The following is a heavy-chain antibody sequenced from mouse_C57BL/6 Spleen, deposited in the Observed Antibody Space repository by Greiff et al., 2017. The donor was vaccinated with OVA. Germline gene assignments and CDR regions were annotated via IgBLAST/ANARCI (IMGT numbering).Heavy chain of an antibody. CDR1: GYTFTSYW. Sequence: VQLQQPGAELVRPGSSVKLSCKASGYTFTSYWMHWVKPRPIQGLEWIGNIDPSDSETHYNQKFKDKATLTVDKSSSTAYMQLSSLTSEDSAVYYCARSGGYSWYFDVWGTGTTVTVSS. CDR3: ARSGGYSWYFDV. V-gene: IGHV1-52*01. J-gene: IGHJ1*03. D-gene: IGHD2-3*01. CDR2: IDPSDSET.